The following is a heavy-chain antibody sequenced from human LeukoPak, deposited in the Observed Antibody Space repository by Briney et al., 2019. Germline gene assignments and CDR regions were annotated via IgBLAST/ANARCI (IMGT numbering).Heavy chain of an antibody. CDR2: ISGSGGST. Sequence: AGSLRLSCAASGFTFSSYAMSWVRQAPRKGLQWVSAISGSGGSTYYADSVKGRFTISGDNSKNTLYLQMTSLRAEDTAVYYCANEIRRVGYQQGGGIAAAGRTADYWGQGTLVTVSS. J-gene: IGHJ4*02. D-gene: IGHD6-13*01. CDR3: ANEIRRVGYQQGGGIAAAGRTADY. CDR1: GFTFSSYA. V-gene: IGHV3-23*01.